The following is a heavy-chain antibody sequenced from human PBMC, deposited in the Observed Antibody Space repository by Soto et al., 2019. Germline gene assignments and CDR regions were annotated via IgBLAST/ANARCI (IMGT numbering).Heavy chain of an antibody. Sequence: GGSLRLSCAASGFTVSSNYMSWVRQAPGKGLEWVSVIYSGGSTYYADSVKGRFTISRDNSKNTLYLQMSSLRAEDTAVYYCARRMRYCSSTSCYDQYYMDVWGKGTTVTVSS. V-gene: IGHV3-66*04. J-gene: IGHJ6*03. CDR2: IYSGGST. CDR3: ARRMRYCSSTSCYDQYYMDV. CDR1: GFTVSSNY. D-gene: IGHD2-2*01.